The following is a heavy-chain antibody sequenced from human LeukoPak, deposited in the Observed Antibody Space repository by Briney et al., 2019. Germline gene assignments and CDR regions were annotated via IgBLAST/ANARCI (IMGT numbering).Heavy chain of an antibody. Sequence: PSETLSLTCTVSGGSISSYYWSWIRQPPGKGLEWIGYIYYSGSTNYNPSLKSRVTISVDTSKNQFSLKLNSVTAADTAVYYCASKRLASDAFDIWGQGTMVTVSS. CDR3: ASKRLASDAFDI. CDR1: GGSISSYY. V-gene: IGHV4-59*01. CDR2: IYYSGST. D-gene: IGHD1-26*01. J-gene: IGHJ3*02.